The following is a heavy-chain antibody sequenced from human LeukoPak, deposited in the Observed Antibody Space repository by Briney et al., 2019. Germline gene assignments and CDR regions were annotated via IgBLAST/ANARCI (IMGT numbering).Heavy chain of an antibody. V-gene: IGHV7-4-1*01. CDR1: GYTFTSYA. CDR3: ARGSRVVPAAMPGRNYYGMDV. CDR2: INTNAGNP. J-gene: IGHJ6*04. Sequence: ASVTVSCKASGYTFTSYAMNWVRQAPGQGLEWMGWINTNAGNPTYAQGFTGRFVFSLDTSVSTAYLQICSLKAEDTAVYYCARGSRVVPAAMPGRNYYGMDVWGKGTTVTVSS. D-gene: IGHD2-2*01.